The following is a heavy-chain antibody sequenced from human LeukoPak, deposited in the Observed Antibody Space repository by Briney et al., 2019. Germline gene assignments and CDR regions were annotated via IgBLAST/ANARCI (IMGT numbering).Heavy chain of an antibody. D-gene: IGHD6-13*01. CDR3: AREWVAAAGTSFDP. CDR2: IYHSGST. CDR1: GYSISSGYY. V-gene: IGHV4-38-2*02. Sequence: SETLSLTCTVSGYSISSGYYWGWIRQPPGKGLEWIGSIYHSGSTYYNPSLKSRVTISVDTSKNQFSLKLSSVTAADTAVYYCAREWVAAAGTSFDPWGQGTLVTASS. J-gene: IGHJ5*02.